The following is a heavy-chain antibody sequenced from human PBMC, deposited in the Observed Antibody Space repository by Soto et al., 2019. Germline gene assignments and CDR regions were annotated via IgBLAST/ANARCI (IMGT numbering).Heavy chain of an antibody. J-gene: IGHJ6*02. V-gene: IGHV1-18*01. D-gene: IGHD6-19*01. CDR2: ISAYNGNT. CDR3: ARDRLAVAGTKTYYYYYGMDV. Sequence: ASVKVSCKASGYTFTSYGISWVRQAPGQGLEWMGWISAYNGNTNYAQKLQGRVTMTTDTSTSTAYMELRSLRSDDTAVYYCARDRLAVAGTKTYYYYYGMDVWGQGTTVTV. CDR1: GYTFTSYG.